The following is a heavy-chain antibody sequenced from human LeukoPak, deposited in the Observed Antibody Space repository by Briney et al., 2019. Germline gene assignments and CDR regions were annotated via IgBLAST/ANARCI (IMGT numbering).Heavy chain of an antibody. Sequence: GGSLRLSCAASGFTFDDYAMHWVRQAPGKGLGWVSGISWNSENIGYADSVKGRFTISRDNAKNSLYMQMNSLRAEDMVFYYCAKGSSSWYPAPSYFDYWGQGSLVTVSS. J-gene: IGHJ4*02. D-gene: IGHD6-13*01. CDR3: AKGSSSWYPAPSYFDY. V-gene: IGHV3-9*03. CDR2: ISWNSENI. CDR1: GFTFDDYA.